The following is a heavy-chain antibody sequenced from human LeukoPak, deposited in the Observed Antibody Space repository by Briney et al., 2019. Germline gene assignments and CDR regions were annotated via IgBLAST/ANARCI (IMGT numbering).Heavy chain of an antibody. D-gene: IGHD6-6*01. J-gene: IGHJ6*03. V-gene: IGHV4-59*01. CDR3: ARHIAARLASGYYYYMDV. CDR1: GGSISSYY. Sequence: SETLSLTCTVSGGSISSYYWSWLRQPPGKGLEYIGDIYYRGSTNYNPSLKSRVTMSLEMSKNQFSLKLSSVTAADTAVYYCARHIAARLASGYYYYMDVWGKGTTVTVSS. CDR2: IYYRGST.